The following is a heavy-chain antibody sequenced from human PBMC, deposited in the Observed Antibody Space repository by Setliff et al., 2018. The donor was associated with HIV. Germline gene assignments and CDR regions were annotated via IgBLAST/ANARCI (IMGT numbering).Heavy chain of an antibody. CDR3: GRLSETAMASFDS. CDR2: IYYSGST. D-gene: IGHD5-18*01. J-gene: IGHJ4*02. Sequence: SETLSLTCTVSGGSISSGGYYWSWIRQHPGKGLEWIGYIYYSGSTNYNPSLKSRVTISVDTSKNQFSLKLSSVTAADTAVYYCGRLSETAMASFDSWGQGTQVTVSS. V-gene: IGHV4-31*02. CDR1: GGSISSGGYY.